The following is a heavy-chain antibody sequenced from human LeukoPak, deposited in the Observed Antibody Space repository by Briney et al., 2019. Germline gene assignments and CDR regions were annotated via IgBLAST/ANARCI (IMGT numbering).Heavy chain of an antibody. V-gene: IGHV1-18*01. CDR2: ISVYNGNT. J-gene: IGHJ4*02. D-gene: IGHD3-22*01. Sequence: ASVKVSCKASGYTFTSYGISWVRQAPGQGLEWMGWISVYNGNTNYAQKLQGRVTMTTDTSTSTAYMELRSLRSDDTAVYYCARYYYDSRRAVKSLGYWGQGTLVTVSS. CDR3: ARYYYDSRRAVKSLGY. CDR1: GYTFTSYG.